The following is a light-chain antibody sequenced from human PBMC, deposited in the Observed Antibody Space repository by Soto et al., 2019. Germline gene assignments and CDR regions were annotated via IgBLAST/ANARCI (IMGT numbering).Light chain of an antibody. V-gene: IGKV3-15*01. CDR1: ESVSSN. Sequence: VITHTPATLVVSAVGRAPLSCSVIESVSSNLAWYQQRPGQAPRLLIYGASTRATDTPVRFRGSGSGTEFTLTISSLQSEDFAVYYCQQYNNWPPSIIFGQGTRLEIK. J-gene: IGKJ5*01. CDR3: QQYNNWPPSII. CDR2: GAS.